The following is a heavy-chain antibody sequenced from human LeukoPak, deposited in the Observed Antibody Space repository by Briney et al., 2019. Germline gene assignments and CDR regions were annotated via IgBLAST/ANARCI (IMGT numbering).Heavy chain of an antibody. Sequence: GGSLRLSCAASGFTFSDYYMSWIRQAPGKGLEWVSYISADATTIYQADSVKGRFTISRDNAKNTLYLQMNSLRPEDTAVYYCAKRDRFSAFDYWGLGTLVTVSS. J-gene: IGHJ4*02. V-gene: IGHV3-11*04. CDR2: ISADATTI. D-gene: IGHD3-16*01. CDR1: GFTFSDYY. CDR3: AKRDRFSAFDY.